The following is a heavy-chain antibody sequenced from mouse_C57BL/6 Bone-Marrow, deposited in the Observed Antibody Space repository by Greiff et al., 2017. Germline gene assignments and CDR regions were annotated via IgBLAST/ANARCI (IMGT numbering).Heavy chain of an antibody. Sequence: ESGPGLVKPSQSLSLTCSVTGYSITSGYYWNWIRQFPGNKLEWMGYISYDGSHNYNPSLKNRISITRDTSKHQFFLKLKSGTTEDTATYYCAREEIPYYAMDYWGQGTSVTVSS. V-gene: IGHV3-6*01. CDR1: GYSITSGYY. J-gene: IGHJ4*01. CDR2: ISYDGSH. CDR3: AREEIPYYAMDY.